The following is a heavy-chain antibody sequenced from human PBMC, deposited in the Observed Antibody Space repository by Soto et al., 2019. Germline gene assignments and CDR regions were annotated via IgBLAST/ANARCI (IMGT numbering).Heavy chain of an antibody. V-gene: IGHV3-23*01. Sequence: GSLRLSCTASGFTFSSYAMSWVRQAPGKELEWVSTISGNSGKTNYAESVKGRFSISRDNSKNTVHLQLDSLRAEDTAVYFCAKLGFVLMELYYFHQWGHGTLVTVSS. J-gene: IGHJ4*01. CDR3: AKLGFVLMELYYFHQ. CDR1: GFTFSSYA. D-gene: IGHD2-8*01. CDR2: ISGNSGKT.